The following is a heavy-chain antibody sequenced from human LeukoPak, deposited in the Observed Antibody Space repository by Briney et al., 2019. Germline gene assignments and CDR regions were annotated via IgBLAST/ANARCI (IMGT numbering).Heavy chain of an antibody. D-gene: IGHD2-2*01. Sequence: AASVKVSCKASGYTFTSYGISWVRQAPGQGLEWMGWISAYNGNTNYAQKLQGRVTMTTDTSTSTAYMELRSLRSDDTAVYYCARDLPIGCSSSSCYEVSGPWGQGTLVTVSS. CDR3: ARDLPIGCSSSSCYEVSGP. CDR2: ISAYNGNT. CDR1: GYTFTSYG. V-gene: IGHV1-18*01. J-gene: IGHJ5*02.